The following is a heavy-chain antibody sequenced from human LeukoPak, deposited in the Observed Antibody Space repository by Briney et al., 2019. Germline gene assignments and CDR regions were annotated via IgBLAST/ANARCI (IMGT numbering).Heavy chain of an antibody. CDR1: GGSISSYY. V-gene: IGHV4-59*08. CDR2: IYYSGST. J-gene: IGHJ6*02. CDR3: ARRAGVAVAGTWDYYYGMDV. D-gene: IGHD6-19*01. Sequence: PSETLSLTRTVSGGSISSYYWSWIRQPPGKGLEWIGYIYYSGSTNYNPSLKSRVTISVDTSKNQFSLKLSSVTAADTAVYYCARRAGVAVAGTWDYYYGMDVWGQGTTVTASS.